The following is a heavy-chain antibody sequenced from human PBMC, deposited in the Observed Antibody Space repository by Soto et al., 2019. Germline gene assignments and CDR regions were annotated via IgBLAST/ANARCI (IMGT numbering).Heavy chain of an antibody. V-gene: IGHV1-8*01. CDR2: MNPNSGNT. Sequence: ASMKVSCKASGYTFTSYDINWVRQATGQGLEWMGWMNPNSGNTGYAQKFQGRVTMTRNTSISTAYMELSSLRSEDTAVYYCALCSGGSCYYLVFDIWGKGTMVTVSS. CDR3: ALCSGGSCYYLVFDI. J-gene: IGHJ3*02. CDR1: GYTFTSYD. D-gene: IGHD2-15*01.